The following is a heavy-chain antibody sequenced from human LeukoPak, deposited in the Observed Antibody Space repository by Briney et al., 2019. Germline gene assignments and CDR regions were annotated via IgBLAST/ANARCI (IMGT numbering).Heavy chain of an antibody. CDR3: ASGSYRYLAFDI. CDR2: ISSSGSTI. Sequence: GGSLRLFCAASGFTFSNYEFNWVRQATGKGLEWVSDISSSGSTIKYADSVKGRFTISRDNAKNSLYLQMNSLRAEDTAVYYCASGSYRYLAFDIWGQGTMVTVSA. J-gene: IGHJ3*02. D-gene: IGHD3-16*02. V-gene: IGHV3-48*03. CDR1: GFTFSNYE.